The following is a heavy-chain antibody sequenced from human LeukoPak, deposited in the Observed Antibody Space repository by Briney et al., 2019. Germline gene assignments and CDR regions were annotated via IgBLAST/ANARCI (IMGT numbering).Heavy chain of an antibody. J-gene: IGHJ4*02. D-gene: IGHD6-13*01. CDR2: IYTSGST. CDR1: GGSISSHY. CDR3: ARALRDSSSWSLFDY. Sequence: SETLSLTCTVSGGSISSHYWSWIRQPAGKGLEWIGRIYTSGSTNYNPSLKSRVTMSVDTSKNQFSLKLSSVTAADTAVYYCARALRDSSSWSLFDYWGQGTLVTVSS. V-gene: IGHV4-4*07.